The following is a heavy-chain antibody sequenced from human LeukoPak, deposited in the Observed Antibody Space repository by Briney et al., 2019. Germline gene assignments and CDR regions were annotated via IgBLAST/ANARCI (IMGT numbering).Heavy chain of an antibody. J-gene: IGHJ5*02. CDR1: GYTFTSYA. CDR2: INAGNGNT. Sequence: ASVKVSCKASGYTFTSYAMHWVRQAPGQRLEWMGWINAGNGNTKYSQKFQGRVTITRDTSASTAYMELSSLRSVDTAVYYCARPVARAQNWFDPWGQGTLVTVSS. V-gene: IGHV1-3*01. CDR3: ARPVARAQNWFDP.